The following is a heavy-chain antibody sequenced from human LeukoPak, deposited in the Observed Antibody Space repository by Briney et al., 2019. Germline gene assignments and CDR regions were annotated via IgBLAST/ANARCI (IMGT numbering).Heavy chain of an antibody. V-gene: IGHV3-7*03. CDR1: GFTFSSYW. J-gene: IGHJ6*03. CDR2: IKQDGSEK. Sequence: PGGSLRLSCAASGFTFSSYWMSWVRQAPGKGLEWVANIKQDGSEKYYVDSVKGRFTISRDNSKNTLYLQMNSLRAEDTAVYYCAKSQQWLRRLPYHMDVWGKGTTVTVSS. D-gene: IGHD6-19*01. CDR3: AKSQQWLRRLPYHMDV.